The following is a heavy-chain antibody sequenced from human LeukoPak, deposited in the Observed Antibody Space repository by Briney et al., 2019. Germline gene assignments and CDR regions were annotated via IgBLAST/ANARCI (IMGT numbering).Heavy chain of an antibody. J-gene: IGHJ4*02. CDR2: VCNGGNIM. D-gene: IGHD7-27*01. V-gene: IGHV3-11*01. CDR1: GFSVSEHC. CDR3: GRGHWGLDY. Sequence: PGGSLRLSCAVSGFSVSEHCMTWIRQAPGKGLEWVSYVCNGGNIMYNEDSVKGRFTISRDTAKNSLYLQMNSLTAEDTAMYFCGRGHWGLDYWGQGTLVTVSA.